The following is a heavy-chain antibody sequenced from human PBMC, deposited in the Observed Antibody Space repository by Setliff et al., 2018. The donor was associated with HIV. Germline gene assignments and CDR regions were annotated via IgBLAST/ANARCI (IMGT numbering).Heavy chain of an antibody. CDR2: VYLSGGT. D-gene: IGHD2-8*01. Sequence: PSETLSLTCTVSSDSIRAYFWTWVRQPAGKGLESIGHVYLSGGTNSNPSLKSRVTMSFDTSKNQFSLNLNSVTAADTAVYYCARGLPATNGVWIDYWGQGTLVTVSS. CDR1: SDSIRAYF. J-gene: IGHJ4*02. V-gene: IGHV4-4*07. CDR3: ARGLPATNGVWIDY.